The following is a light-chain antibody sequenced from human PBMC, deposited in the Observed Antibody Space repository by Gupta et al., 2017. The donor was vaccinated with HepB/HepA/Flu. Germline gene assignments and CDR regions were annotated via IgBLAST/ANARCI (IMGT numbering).Light chain of an antibody. Sequence: SYELTHPPSLPVSPGQTARIPCPGDALPKHYAYWYQQQAGQAPALVIYIDTERPSRIPERFSGSSSGTTVTLTISGVQAEDDADYYYQSADNSGTHLYVFGSGTKVSVL. CDR1: ALPKHY. V-gene: IGLV3-25*03. CDR2: IDT. CDR3: QSADNSGTHLYV. J-gene: IGLJ1*01.